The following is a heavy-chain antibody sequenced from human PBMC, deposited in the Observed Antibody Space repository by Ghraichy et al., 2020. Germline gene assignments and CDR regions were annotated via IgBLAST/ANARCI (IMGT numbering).Heavy chain of an antibody. Sequence: WGSLRLSCAASGITFSSHSLNWVRQAPGKGLEWISYISASSLTKYYAESVRGRFTISRDNAKESLFLEMNSLTAEDTAVYFCASLRTSYYYDTTDFRFFHFWGRGTLVTVSA. V-gene: IGHV3-48*01. CDR2: ISASSLTK. J-gene: IGHJ2*01. D-gene: IGHD3-22*01. CDR3: ASLRTSYYYDTTDFRFFHF. CDR1: GITFSSHS.